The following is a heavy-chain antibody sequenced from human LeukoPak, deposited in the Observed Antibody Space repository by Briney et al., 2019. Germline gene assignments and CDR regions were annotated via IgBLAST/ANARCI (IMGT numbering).Heavy chain of an antibody. Sequence: SETLSLTCTVSGGSISSYYWSWIRQPPGKGLEWIGYIYYSGSTNYNPSLKSRVTISVDTSKNQFSLKLSSVTAADTAVYYCARHTKSIAAAGTRGWFDPWGQGTLVTVSS. V-gene: IGHV4-59*08. CDR3: ARHTKSIAAAGTRGWFDP. CDR2: IYYSGST. J-gene: IGHJ5*02. D-gene: IGHD6-13*01. CDR1: GGSISSYY.